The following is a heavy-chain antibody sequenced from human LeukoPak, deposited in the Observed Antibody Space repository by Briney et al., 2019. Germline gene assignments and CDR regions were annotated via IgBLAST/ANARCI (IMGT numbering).Heavy chain of an antibody. CDR1: GGSISSYY. J-gene: IGHJ2*01. CDR3: ARVSSSWYQDWYFDL. D-gene: IGHD6-13*01. CDR2: LHTSGNT. V-gene: IGHV4-4*07. Sequence: SETLPLTCTVPGGSISSYYWSWIRQPAGEGLEWIGRLHTSGNTNYKPSLKSRVTMSVDTSKNQFSLKLNSVTAADTAVYYCARVSSSWYQDWYFDLWGRGTLVTVSS.